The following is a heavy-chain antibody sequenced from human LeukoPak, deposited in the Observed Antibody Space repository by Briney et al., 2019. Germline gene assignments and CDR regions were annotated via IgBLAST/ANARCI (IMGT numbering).Heavy chain of an antibody. V-gene: IGHV4-59*08. CDR3: ARLGLSWNVDY. D-gene: IGHD1-1*01. Sequence: SETLSLTCTVSGGSISSYYWSWIRRPPGKGLEWIGYIYYSGSTSYNPSLKSRVTISVDTSKNQFSLKLSSVTAADTAVYYCARLGLSWNVDYWGQGTLVTVSS. CDR1: GGSISSYY. CDR2: IYYSGST. J-gene: IGHJ4*02.